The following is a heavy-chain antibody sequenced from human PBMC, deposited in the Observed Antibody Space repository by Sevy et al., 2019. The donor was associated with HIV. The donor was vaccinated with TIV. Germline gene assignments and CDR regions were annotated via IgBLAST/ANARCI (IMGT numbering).Heavy chain of an antibody. CDR3: TVDRGLLRPAYFFDD. V-gene: IGHV1-2*02. CDR2: INPNSGAT. CDR1: GYTFTRYY. D-gene: IGHD3-10*01. J-gene: IGHJ4*02. Sequence: ASVKVSCKASGYTFTRYYMHWVRQAPGQGLEWMGWINPNSGATNYTQKFQGRVTMTRDTSITTAYMELSRLTSDDAAVYYCTVDRGLLRPAYFFDDWGQGTLVTVSS.